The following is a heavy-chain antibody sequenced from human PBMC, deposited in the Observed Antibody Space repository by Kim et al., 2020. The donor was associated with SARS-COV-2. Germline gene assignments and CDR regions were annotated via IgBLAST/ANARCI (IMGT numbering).Heavy chain of an antibody. CDR2: ISGTGTIT. J-gene: IGHJ3*02. CDR1: GFTLSLYS. D-gene: IGHD2-15*01. Sequence: GGSLRLSCATSGFTLSLYSMNWVRQSPGKWLEWVSHISGTGTITKHADSVRGRFTISRDNAKNSLLLQMNGLRAEDTAVYYCVRENYWAVDIWGQGTMVT. V-gene: IGHV3-48*04. CDR3: VRENYWAVDI.